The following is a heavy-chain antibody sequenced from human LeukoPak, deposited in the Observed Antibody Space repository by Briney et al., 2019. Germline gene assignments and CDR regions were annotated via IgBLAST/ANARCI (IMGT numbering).Heavy chain of an antibody. CDR1: DGSFSGYY. CDR3: ARRGGGLRYFDWSRFDY. J-gene: IGHJ4*02. D-gene: IGHD3-9*01. Sequence: SETLSLTCAVYDGSFSGYYWSWIRQPPGKGLEWIGEINHSGSTNYNPSLKSRVTISLDTSKSQFSLKLSSVTAADTAVYYCARRGGGLRYFDWSRFDYWGQGTLVTVSS. CDR2: INHSGST. V-gene: IGHV4-34*01.